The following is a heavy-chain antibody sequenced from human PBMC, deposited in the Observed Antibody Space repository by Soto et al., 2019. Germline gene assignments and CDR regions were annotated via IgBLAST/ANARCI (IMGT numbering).Heavy chain of an antibody. CDR1: GFIFSDAY. V-gene: IGHV3-11*05. J-gene: IGHJ4*02. CDR2: ISPGGDYT. Sequence: QVHLEESGGGLVKPGGSLSLSCAASGFIFSDAYMSWIRQAPGKGLEWISYISPGGDYTKYADSVKGRFTISRDNVKNSMHLQMNSLRADDTAVYYCARESWSNPDYWAQGTLVTVSS. D-gene: IGHD1-26*01. CDR3: ARESWSNPDY.